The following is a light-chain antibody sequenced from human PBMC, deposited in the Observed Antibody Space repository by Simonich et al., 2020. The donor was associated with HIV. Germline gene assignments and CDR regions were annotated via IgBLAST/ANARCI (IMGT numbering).Light chain of an antibody. CDR1: SSDVGGYNY. CDR3: SSYTSSSTDVL. Sequence: QSALTQPASVSGSPGQSITISCTGTSSDVGGYNYVSWYQQHPGKAPKLMIYDVSNRPSGVSNRFSGSKSGNTASLTISGLQAEAEADYYCSSYTSSSTDVLFGGGTKLTVL. V-gene: IGLV2-14*03. CDR2: DVS. J-gene: IGLJ2*01.